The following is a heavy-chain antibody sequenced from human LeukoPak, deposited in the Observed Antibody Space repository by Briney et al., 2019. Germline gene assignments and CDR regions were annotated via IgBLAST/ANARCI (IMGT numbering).Heavy chain of an antibody. D-gene: IGHD5-12*01. CDR2: INPSGGST. CDR1: GYTFTIYY. CDR3: ARDLRGYSYYFGMDV. Sequence: ASVNVSCKASGYTFTIYYMHWVRQDPGQGLEWMGIINPSGGSTSYAQKFQGRVTMTRDTSTSTVYMELSSLRSEDTAVYYCARDLRGYSYYFGMDVWGQGTTVTVSS. V-gene: IGHV1-46*01. J-gene: IGHJ6*02.